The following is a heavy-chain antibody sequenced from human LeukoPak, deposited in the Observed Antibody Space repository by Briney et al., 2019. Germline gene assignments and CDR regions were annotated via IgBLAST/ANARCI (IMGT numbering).Heavy chain of an antibody. D-gene: IGHD3-3*01. Sequence: ASVKVSCKASGYTFTSYYMHWVRQAPGQGLEWMGIINPSGGSTSYAQKFQGRVTMTRDTSTSTVYMELSSQRSEDTAVYYCARGGATGFLEWLLTYWGQGTLVTVSS. CDR3: ARGGATGFLEWLLTY. CDR1: GYTFTSYY. CDR2: INPSGGST. V-gene: IGHV1-46*01. J-gene: IGHJ4*02.